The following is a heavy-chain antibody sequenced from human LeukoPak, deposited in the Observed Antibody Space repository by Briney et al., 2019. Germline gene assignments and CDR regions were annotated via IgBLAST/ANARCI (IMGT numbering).Heavy chain of an antibody. Sequence: GESLKISCKGSRYSFTNYWIGWVRQMPGKGLEWMGIIYPGDSDTRYSPSFQGQVTFSADKSISTTYLQWSSMKASDTAMYYCARLPGYCTGGSCYFDYWGQGTLVTVSS. D-gene: IGHD2-15*01. CDR1: RYSFTNYW. CDR2: IYPGDSDT. J-gene: IGHJ4*02. V-gene: IGHV5-51*01. CDR3: ARLPGYCTGGSCYFDY.